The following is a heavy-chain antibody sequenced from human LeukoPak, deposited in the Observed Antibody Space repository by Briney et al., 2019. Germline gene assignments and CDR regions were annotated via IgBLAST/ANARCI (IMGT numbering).Heavy chain of an antibody. CDR3: ARKDRYYYGSGSYGIDY. CDR2: INHSGST. V-gene: IGHV4-34*01. J-gene: IGHJ4*02. D-gene: IGHD3-10*01. CDR1: GGSFSGYY. Sequence: SETLSLTCAVYGGSFSGYYWSWIRQPPGKGLEWIGEINHSGSTNYNPSLKSRVTISVDTSKNQFPLKLSSVTAADTAVYYCARKDRYYYGSGSYGIDYWGQGTLVTVSS.